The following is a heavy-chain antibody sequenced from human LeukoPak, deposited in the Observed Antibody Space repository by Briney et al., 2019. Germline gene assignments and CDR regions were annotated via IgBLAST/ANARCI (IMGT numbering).Heavy chain of an antibody. V-gene: IGHV4-4*07. CDR1: GGSISSYY. D-gene: IGHD4-17*01. Sequence: SETLSLTCTVSGGSISSYYWSWIRQPAGKGLEWIGRIYTGGSTNYNPSLKSRVTMSVDTSKNQFSLKLSSVTAADTAVYYCARGDYVSAWFDPWGQGTLVTVSS. J-gene: IGHJ5*02. CDR2: IYTGGST. CDR3: ARGDYVSAWFDP.